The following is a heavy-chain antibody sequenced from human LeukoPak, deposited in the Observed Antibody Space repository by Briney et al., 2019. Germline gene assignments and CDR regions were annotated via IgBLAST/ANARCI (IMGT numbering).Heavy chain of an antibody. V-gene: IGHV3-23*01. CDR1: GFTFSSYG. CDR2: ISGSAGNT. J-gene: IGHJ4*02. CDR3: AKHTGYSSSWYAEDY. D-gene: IGHD6-13*01. Sequence: PGGTLRLSCAASGFTFSSYGMNWVRQAPGKGLEWVSAISGSAGNTYYADSVKGRFTISRDNSKNTLYLQMNSLRAEDTAVYYCAKHTGYSSSWYAEDYWGQGTLVTVSS.